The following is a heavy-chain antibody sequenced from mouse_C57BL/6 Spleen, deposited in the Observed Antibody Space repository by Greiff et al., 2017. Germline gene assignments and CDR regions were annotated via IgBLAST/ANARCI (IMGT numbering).Heavy chain of an antibody. V-gene: IGHV5-6*01. D-gene: IGHD1-1*01. CDR1: GFTFSSYG. CDR3: ARHYYCSSSYYAMDY. Sequence: DVQLVESGGDLVKPGGSLKLSCAASGFTFSSYGMSWVRQTPDKRLEWVATISSGGSYTYYPDSVKGRFTISRDNAKNTLYLQMSSLKSEDTAMYYCARHYYCSSSYYAMDYWGQGTSVTVSS. CDR2: ISSGGSYT. J-gene: IGHJ4*01.